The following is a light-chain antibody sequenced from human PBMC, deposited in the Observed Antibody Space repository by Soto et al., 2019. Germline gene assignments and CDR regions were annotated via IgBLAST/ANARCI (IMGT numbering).Light chain of an antibody. V-gene: IGLV2-14*01. CDR3: SSYTSSSTVI. CDR1: SSDVDAYNY. Sequence: QSALTQPASVSGSPGQSITISCTGTSSDVDAYNYVSWYQQHPGKAPKLMIFEVSNRPSGVSFRFSGSKSDNTASLTISGLQAEDEADYYCSSYTSSSTVIFGGGTQLTVL. CDR2: EVS. J-gene: IGLJ2*01.